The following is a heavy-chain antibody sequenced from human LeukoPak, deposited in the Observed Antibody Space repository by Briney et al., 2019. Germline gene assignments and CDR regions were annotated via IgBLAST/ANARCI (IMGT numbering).Heavy chain of an antibody. D-gene: IGHD6-6*01. V-gene: IGHV3-33*01. CDR2: IWYDGSNK. J-gene: IGHJ4*02. Sequence: GGSLRLSCAASGFTFRSYGMHWVRQAPGKGLEWVAVIWYDGSNKYYADSVKGRLTISRDNSKNMLYLQMNSLRAEDTAVYYCARDRGAARPTEAIDYWGQGTLVTVSS. CDR3: ARDRGAARPTEAIDY. CDR1: GFTFRSYG.